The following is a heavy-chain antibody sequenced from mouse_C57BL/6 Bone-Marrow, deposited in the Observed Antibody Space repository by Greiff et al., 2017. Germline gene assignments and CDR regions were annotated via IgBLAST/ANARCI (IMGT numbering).Heavy chain of an antibody. V-gene: IGHV1-81*01. Sequence: VQLQQSGAELARPGASVKLSCKASGYTFTSYGISWVKQRTGQGLEWIGEIYPRSGNTYYNEKFKGKATLTADKSSSTAYMELRSLTSEDSAVYFCARLPYYYDSSYVAWFAYWGQGTLVTVSA. D-gene: IGHD1-1*01. CDR3: ARLPYYYDSSYVAWFAY. CDR1: GYTFTSYG. CDR2: IYPRSGNT. J-gene: IGHJ3*01.